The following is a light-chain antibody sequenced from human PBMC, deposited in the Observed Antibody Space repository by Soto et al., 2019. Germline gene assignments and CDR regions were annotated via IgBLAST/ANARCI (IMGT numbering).Light chain of an antibody. CDR1: QSVISSY. J-gene: IGKJ1*01. CDR3: QQYCSSPWT. CDR2: GAS. Sequence: EIVLTQSPGTLSLSPGERATLSCRASQSVISSYSAWYQQKPGQAPRLLIYGASSRATGTPDRFSGSGSGTDFTLTISRLEPEDSAVYYCQQYCSSPWTFGQGTKVEIK. V-gene: IGKV3-20*01.